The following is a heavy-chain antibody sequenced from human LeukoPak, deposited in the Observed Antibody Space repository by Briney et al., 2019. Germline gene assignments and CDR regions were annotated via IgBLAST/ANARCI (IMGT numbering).Heavy chain of an antibody. Sequence: GGSPRLSCATSGFTFSNYWMSWVRQAPGKGLEWVANIKQDGSEKYYVDSVKGRFTVSRDNAKNSLYLQMNSLRVEDTSVYYCARLRGLYSGTYRYQTAFEYWGQGSLLTVSS. CDR2: IKQDGSEK. J-gene: IGHJ4*02. CDR3: ARLRGLYSGTYRYQTAFEY. CDR1: GFTFSNYW. V-gene: IGHV3-7*01. D-gene: IGHD1-26*01.